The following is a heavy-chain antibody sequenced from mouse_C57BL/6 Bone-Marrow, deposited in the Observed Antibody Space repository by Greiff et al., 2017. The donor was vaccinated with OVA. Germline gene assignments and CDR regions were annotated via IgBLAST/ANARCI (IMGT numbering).Heavy chain of an antibody. Sequence: VQLQQSGPELVKPGASVKIPCKASGYTFTDYNMDWVKQSHGKSLEWIGDINPNNGGTIYNQKFKGKATLTVDKSSSTADMELRSLTSEDTAVYYCARRLRWYFDVWGTRTTVTVSS. CDR3: ARRLRWYFDV. J-gene: IGHJ1*03. CDR1: GYTFTDYN. CDR2: INPNNGGT. V-gene: IGHV1-18*01. D-gene: IGHD1-1*01.